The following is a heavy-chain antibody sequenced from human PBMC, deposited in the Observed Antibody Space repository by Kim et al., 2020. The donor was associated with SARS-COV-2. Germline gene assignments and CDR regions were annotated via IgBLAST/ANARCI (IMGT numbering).Heavy chain of an antibody. CDR2: ISGDGGST. CDR3: AKDINFQVEMATIFVGNFDY. Sequence: GGSLRLSCAASGFTFDDYAMHWVRQAPGKGLEWVSLISGDGGSTYYADSVKGRFTISRDNSKNSLYLQMNSLRTEDTALYYCAKDINFQVEMATIFVGNFDYWGQGTLVTVSS. V-gene: IGHV3-43*02. CDR1: GFTFDDYA. J-gene: IGHJ4*02. D-gene: IGHD3-3*01.